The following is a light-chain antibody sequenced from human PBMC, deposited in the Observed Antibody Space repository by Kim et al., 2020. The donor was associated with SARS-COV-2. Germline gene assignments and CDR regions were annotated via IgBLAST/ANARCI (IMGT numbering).Light chain of an antibody. CDR3: SSYAGSNRGV. V-gene: IGLV2-8*01. Sequence: GQSVALSCTGTSRDVGGYNYVSWYQQHPGKAPKLMIYEVSKRPSGVPDRFSGSKSGNTASLTVSGLQAEDEADYYCSSYAGSNRGVFGGGTQLTVL. CDR1: SRDVGGYNY. CDR2: EVS. J-gene: IGLJ3*02.